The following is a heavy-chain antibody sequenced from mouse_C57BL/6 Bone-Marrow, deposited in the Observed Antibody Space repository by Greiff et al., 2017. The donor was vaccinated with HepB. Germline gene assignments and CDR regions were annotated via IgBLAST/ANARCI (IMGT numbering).Heavy chain of an antibody. CDR2: IDPANGNT. CDR1: GFNIKNTY. V-gene: IGHV14-3*01. D-gene: IGHD2-2*01. CDR3: VRGGRTMVTTNWYFDV. J-gene: IGHJ1*03. Sequence: EVQLQQSVAELVRPGASVKLSCTASGFNIKNTYMHWVKQRPEQGLEWIGRIDPANGNTKYAPKFQGKATITADTSSNTAYLQLSSLTSEDTAIYYCVRGGRTMVTTNWYFDVWGTGTTVTVSS.